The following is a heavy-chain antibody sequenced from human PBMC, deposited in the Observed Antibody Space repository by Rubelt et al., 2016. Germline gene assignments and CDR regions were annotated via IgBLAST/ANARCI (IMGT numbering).Heavy chain of an antibody. J-gene: IGHJ4*02. D-gene: IGHD2-2*01. CDR3: AREGYCTSTSFPEPFDY. CDR1: GFTFSSYS. V-gene: IGHV3-48*04. CDR2: ISSSSSTI. Sequence: GGGLVQPGGSLRLSCAASGFTFSSYSMNWVRQAPGKGLEWVSYISSSSSTIYYADSVEGRFTISRDNAKNSLYLQMNSLRVEDSAVYYCAREGYCTSTSFPEPFDYWGQGTLVTVSS.